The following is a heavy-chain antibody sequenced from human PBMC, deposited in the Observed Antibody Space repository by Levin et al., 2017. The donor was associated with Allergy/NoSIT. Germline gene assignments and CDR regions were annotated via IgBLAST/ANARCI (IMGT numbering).Heavy chain of an antibody. CDR3: ARAAAGSVVDY. J-gene: IGHJ4*02. D-gene: IGHD6-13*01. CDR1: GFTFSTYW. Sequence: LSLTCAASGFTFSTYWMHWVRQAPGKGLVWVSRINGDGRGTTYADSVKGRFTISRDNAKNTLYLQMNSLRAEDTAVYYCARAAAGSVVDYWGQGTLVTVSS. V-gene: IGHV3-74*01. CDR2: INGDGRGT.